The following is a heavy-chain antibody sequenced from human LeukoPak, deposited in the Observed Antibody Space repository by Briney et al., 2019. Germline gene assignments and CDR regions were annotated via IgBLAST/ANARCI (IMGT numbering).Heavy chain of an antibody. CDR2: INHSGST. CDR1: GGSFSSYY. J-gene: IGHJ4*02. Sequence: PSETLSLTCAVYGGSFSSYYWSWIRQPPGKGLEWIGEINHSGSTNYNPSLKSRVTISVDTSKNQFSLKLSSVTAADTAVYYCARGGIYGENDYWGQGTLVTVSS. V-gene: IGHV4-34*01. CDR3: ARGGIYGENDY. D-gene: IGHD4-17*01.